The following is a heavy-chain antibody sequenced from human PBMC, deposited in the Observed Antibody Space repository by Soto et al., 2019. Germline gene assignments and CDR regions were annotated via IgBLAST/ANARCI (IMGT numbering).Heavy chain of an antibody. CDR1: GFTVSSNS. Sequence: EVQLVESGGGLVQPGGSLRLSCAASGFTVSSNSMSWVRQAPGQGLEWVSGIYSGGTTYYADSMKGRFTISRDNSQTALYLQMNSLRAEDTAVYYCARNGDSSDYRGWFDPWGQGTLVTVSS. CDR3: ARNGDSSDYRGWFDP. CDR2: IYSGGTT. J-gene: IGHJ5*02. V-gene: IGHV3-66*01. D-gene: IGHD3-22*01.